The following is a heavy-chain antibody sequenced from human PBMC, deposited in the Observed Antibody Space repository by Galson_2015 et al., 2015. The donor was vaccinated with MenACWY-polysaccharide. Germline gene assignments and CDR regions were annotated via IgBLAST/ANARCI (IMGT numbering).Heavy chain of an antibody. CDR2: IKKDGSDK. CDR3: AKNDILTGLSDWYFDL. V-gene: IGHV3-7*01. Sequence: SLRLSCAASGFTFSNYWMSWVRQAPGKGLEWVAVIKKDGSDKYYVDSVKGRFAISRDNAKNSVFLQMNSLGAEDTAVYYCAKNDILTGLSDWYFDLWGRGTLATVS. D-gene: IGHD3-9*01. J-gene: IGHJ2*01. CDR1: GFTFSNYW.